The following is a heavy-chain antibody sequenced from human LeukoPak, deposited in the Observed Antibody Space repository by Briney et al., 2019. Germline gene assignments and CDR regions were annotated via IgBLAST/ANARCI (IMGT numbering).Heavy chain of an antibody. D-gene: IGHD3-3*01. Sequence: GGSLRLSCAASGFTFSNYAMHWVRQAPGKGLEWVAVIWYDGSNKYYADSVKGRFTISRDNSKNSLYLQMNSLRAEDTAVYYCARDRLPSRYYDFWSGYDWGQGTLVTVSS. V-gene: IGHV3-33*01. CDR3: ARDRLPSRYYDFWSGYD. CDR1: GFTFSNYA. J-gene: IGHJ4*02. CDR2: IWYDGSNK.